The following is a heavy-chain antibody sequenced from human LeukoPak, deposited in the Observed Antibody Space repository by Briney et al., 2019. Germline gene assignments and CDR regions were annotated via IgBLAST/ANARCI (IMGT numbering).Heavy chain of an antibody. D-gene: IGHD3-3*01. CDR3: ARGSGGTIFGVVSYYYYMDV. CDR2: ISASRDIT. Sequence: GGSLRLSCAASGFNYSSYTMNWVRQAPGMGLEWLSYISASRDITYYADSVKGRFTISRDNAKNTLYLQMNSLRAEDTAVYYCARGSGGTIFGVVSYYYYMDVWGKGTTVTVSS. J-gene: IGHJ6*03. CDR1: GFNYSSYT. V-gene: IGHV3-48*04.